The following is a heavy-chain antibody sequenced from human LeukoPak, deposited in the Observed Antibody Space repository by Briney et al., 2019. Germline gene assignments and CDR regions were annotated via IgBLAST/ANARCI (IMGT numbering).Heavy chain of an antibody. CDR3: ARAMVRGYNWFDP. D-gene: IGHD3-10*01. CDR2: IIPIFGTA. CDR1: GGTFSSYA. V-gene: IGHV1-69*13. Sequence: SVKVSCKASGGTFSSYAISWVRQAPGQGLEWMGGIIPIFGTANYAQKFQGRVTITADESTSTAYMEPSSLRSEDTAVYYCARAMVRGYNWFDPWGQGTLVTVSS. J-gene: IGHJ5*02.